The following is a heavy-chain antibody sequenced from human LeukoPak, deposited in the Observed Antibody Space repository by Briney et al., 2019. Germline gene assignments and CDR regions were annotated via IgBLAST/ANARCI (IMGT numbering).Heavy chain of an antibody. CDR2: IKSKTDGGTT. D-gene: IGHD6-13*01. V-gene: IGHV3-15*01. CDR1: GFTFSNAW. J-gene: IGHJ3*02. CDR3: TTLIAAAGTGVSAFDI. Sequence: GGSLRLSCAASGFTFSNAWMSWVRQAPGKGLEWVGRIKSKTDGGTTDYAAPVKGRFTISRDDSKNTLYLQMNSLKTEDTAVYYCTTLIAAAGTGVSAFDIWGQGTMVTVSS.